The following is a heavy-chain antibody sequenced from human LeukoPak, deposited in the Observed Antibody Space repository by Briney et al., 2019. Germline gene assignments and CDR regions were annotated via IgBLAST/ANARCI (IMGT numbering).Heavy chain of an antibody. CDR3: ARHWTPDS. Sequence: GGSLRLSCAASGVTLSRYSMNWVRQAPGRGGDWFLNISSSTNYIYSANSVNARFTISSDNANNSLYLQMNSLRAEDTAVYYCARHWTPDSWGQGTLVTVSS. J-gene: IGHJ5*01. CDR1: GVTLSRYS. V-gene: IGHV3-21*01. D-gene: IGHD3/OR15-3a*01. CDR2: ISSSTNYI.